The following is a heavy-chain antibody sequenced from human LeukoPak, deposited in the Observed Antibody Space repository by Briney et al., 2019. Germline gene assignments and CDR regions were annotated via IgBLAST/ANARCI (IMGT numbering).Heavy chain of an antibody. D-gene: IGHD3-10*01. CDR3: AGGRRTYYYGSGSSSFDY. J-gene: IGHJ4*02. Sequence: PSETLSLTCAVYGGSFSGYYWSWIRQPPGKGLEWIGEINHSGSTNYNPSLKSRVTISVDTSKNQFSLKLSSVTAADTAVYYCAGGRRTYYYGSGSSSFDYWGQGTLVTVSS. CDR2: INHSGST. CDR1: GGSFSGYY. V-gene: IGHV4-34*01.